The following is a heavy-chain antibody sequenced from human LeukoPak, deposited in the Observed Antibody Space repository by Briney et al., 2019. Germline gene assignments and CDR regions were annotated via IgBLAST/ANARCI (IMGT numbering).Heavy chain of an antibody. CDR1: GFTFSSYG. CDR2: ISSSSSYI. V-gene: IGHV3-21*01. D-gene: IGHD6-13*01. Sequence: GGSLRLSCAASGFTFSSYGMHWVRQAPGKGLEWVSSISSSSSYIYYADSVKGRVTISRDNAKNSLYLQMNSLRAEDTAVYYCAKDPHPYSSSWPVIYYFDYWGQGTLVTVSS. CDR3: AKDPHPYSSSWPVIYYFDY. J-gene: IGHJ4*02.